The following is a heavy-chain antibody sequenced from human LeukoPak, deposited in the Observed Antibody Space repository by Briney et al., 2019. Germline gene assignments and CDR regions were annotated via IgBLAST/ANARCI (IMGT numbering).Heavy chain of an antibody. Sequence: GESLKISCKGSGYSFTSYWIGWVRQMPGKGLEWMGIIYPGGSDTRYSPSFQGQVTISADKSISTAYLQWSSLKASDTAMYYCARGASITMIVVVNFDYWGQGTLVTVSS. CDR3: ARGASITMIVVVNFDY. V-gene: IGHV5-51*01. CDR2: IYPGGSDT. D-gene: IGHD3-22*01. J-gene: IGHJ4*02. CDR1: GYSFTSYW.